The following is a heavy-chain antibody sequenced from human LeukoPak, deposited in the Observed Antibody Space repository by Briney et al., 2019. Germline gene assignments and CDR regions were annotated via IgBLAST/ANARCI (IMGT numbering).Heavy chain of an antibody. V-gene: IGHV1-8*02. Sequence: ASVKVSCKASGYTFTSYGISWVRQATGQGLEWMGWMNPNSSNTGYAQRFQGRVTMTRDTSISTAYMELSSLGSEDTAVYYCARGSSSSWYDLIDYWGQGTLVTVSS. CDR2: MNPNSSNT. CDR1: GYTFTSYG. J-gene: IGHJ4*02. D-gene: IGHD6-13*01. CDR3: ARGSSSSWYDLIDY.